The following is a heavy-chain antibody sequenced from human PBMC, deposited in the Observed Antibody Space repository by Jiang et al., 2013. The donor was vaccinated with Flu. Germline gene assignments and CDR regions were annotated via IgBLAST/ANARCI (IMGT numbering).Heavy chain of an antibody. CDR2: IYPGDSDT. CDR3: ARCAAGTLVYFDY. Sequence: ISCKGSGYSFTSYWIGWVRQMPGKGLEWMGIIYPGDSDTRYSPSFQGQVTTSADKSISTAYLQWSSLKASDTAMYYCARCAAGTLVYFDYWGQGTPVTVSS. D-gene: IGHD6-13*01. J-gene: IGHJ4*02. V-gene: IGHV5-51*01. CDR1: GYSFTSYW.